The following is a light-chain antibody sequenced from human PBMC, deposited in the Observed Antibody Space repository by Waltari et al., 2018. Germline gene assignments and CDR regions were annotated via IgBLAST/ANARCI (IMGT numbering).Light chain of an antibody. CDR1: SSNIGSKG. J-gene: IGLJ2*01. CDR3: AAWDDSLNGPV. Sequence: QSVLPQPPSASGTPGQRVTIFCAGSSSNIGSKGVNWYQQIPGTAPKLLIYTNNQRPSGVPDRFSGSKSGTSASLAITGLQSEDEADYYCAAWDDSLNGPVFGGGTKLTVL. V-gene: IGLV1-44*01. CDR2: TNN.